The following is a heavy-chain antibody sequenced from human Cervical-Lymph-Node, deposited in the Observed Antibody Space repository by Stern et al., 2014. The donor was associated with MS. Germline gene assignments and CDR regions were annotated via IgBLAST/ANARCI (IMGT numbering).Heavy chain of an antibody. CDR2: ISYDGSNK. CDR1: GFTFSSYG. Sequence: QLVQSGGGVVQPGRSLRLSCAASGFTFSSYGMHWVRQAPGKGLEWVAVISYDGSNKYYADSVKGRFTISRDNSKNTLYLQMNSLRAEDTAVYYCAKEGGSSWYREYYGMDVWGQGTTVTVSS. CDR3: AKEGGSSWYREYYGMDV. J-gene: IGHJ6*02. D-gene: IGHD6-13*01. V-gene: IGHV3-30*18.